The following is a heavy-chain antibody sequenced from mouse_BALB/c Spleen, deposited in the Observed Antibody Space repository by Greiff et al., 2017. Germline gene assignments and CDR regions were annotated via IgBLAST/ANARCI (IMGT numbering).Heavy chain of an antibody. D-gene: IGHD1-1*01. V-gene: IGHV1-7*01. CDR2: INPSTGYT. CDR3: ARDYGSSPFAY. Sequence: VKLQESGADLAKPGASVKMSCKASGYTFTSYWMHWVKQRPGQGLEWIGYINPSTGYTEYNQKFKDKATLTADKSSSTAYMQLSSLTSEDSAVYYCARDYGSSPFAYWGQGTLVTVSA. J-gene: IGHJ3*01. CDR1: GYTFTSYW.